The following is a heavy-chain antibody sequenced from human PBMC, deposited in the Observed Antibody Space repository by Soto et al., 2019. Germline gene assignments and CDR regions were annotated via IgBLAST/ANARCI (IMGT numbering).Heavy chain of an antibody. J-gene: IGHJ6*02. D-gene: IGHD5-12*01. V-gene: IGHV1-69*13. Sequence: SVKVSCKASGGTFSSYAISWVRQAPGQGLEWMGGIIPIFGTANYAQKFQGRVTITADESTSTAYMELSSLRSEDTAVYYCARGYSGLYGMDVWGQGTTVTVSS. CDR3: ARGYSGLYGMDV. CDR1: GGTFSSYA. CDR2: IIPIFGTA.